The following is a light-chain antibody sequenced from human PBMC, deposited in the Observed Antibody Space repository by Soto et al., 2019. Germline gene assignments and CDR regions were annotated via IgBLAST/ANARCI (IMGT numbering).Light chain of an antibody. CDR2: NN. J-gene: IGLJ2*01. V-gene: IGLV1-44*01. CDR1: SSNIGSNS. Sequence: QLVLTQPPSASGTPGQRVTISCSGSSSNIGSNSVNWYQQFPGTAPKLLIYNNQRPSGVPDRFSGSKSGTSASLAISGLQSEDEADYYCAAWDDSLNVVIFGGGTKVTVL. CDR3: AAWDDSLNVVI.